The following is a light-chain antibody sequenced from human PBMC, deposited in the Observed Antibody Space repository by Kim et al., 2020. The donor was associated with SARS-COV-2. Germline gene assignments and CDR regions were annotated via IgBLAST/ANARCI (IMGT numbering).Light chain of an antibody. J-gene: IGKJ2*01. CDR2: SVS. CDR3: QQYGIAPPYT. V-gene: IGKV3-20*01. CDR1: QSVCSRC. Sequence: SPAERAPLSCRTSQSVCSRCLACYQQKPGQAPRLFIYSVSNRATGSPDRFSGSGSGTDFTLTISTLETEDFAVYYCQQYGIAPPYTFGQGTKLEI.